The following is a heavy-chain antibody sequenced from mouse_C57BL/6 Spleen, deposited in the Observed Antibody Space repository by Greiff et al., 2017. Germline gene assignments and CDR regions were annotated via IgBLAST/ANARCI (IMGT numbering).Heavy chain of an antibody. D-gene: IGHD2-13*01. CDR3: ARGEDCDVDY. Sequence: QVQLQQPGAELVKPGASVKMSCKASGYTFTSYWITWVKQRPGQGLGWIGDIYPGCGGTNYNEKFKSKATLTVNTSSSTTYRQVSSLTAADSSVYNGARGEDCDVDYWGQGTTRTVSS. CDR2: IYPGCGGT. CDR1: GYTFTSYW. V-gene: IGHV1-55*01. J-gene: IGHJ2*01.